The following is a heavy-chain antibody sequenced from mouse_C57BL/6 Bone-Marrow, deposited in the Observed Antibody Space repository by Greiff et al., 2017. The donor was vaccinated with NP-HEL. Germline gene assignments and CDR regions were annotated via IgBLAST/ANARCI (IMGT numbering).Heavy chain of an antibody. J-gene: IGHJ3*01. CDR1: GYTFTSYW. CDR2: IDPSDSYT. D-gene: IGHD1-1*01. V-gene: IGHV1-59*01. Sequence: VQLQQPGAELVRPGTSVKLSCKASGYTFTSYWMHWVKQRPGQGLEWIGVIDPSDSYTNYNQKFKGKATLTVDTSSSTAYMQLSSLTSEDSAVYYCAGLIFHYYGSSERAWFAYWGQGTLVTVSA. CDR3: AGLIFHYYGSSERAWFAY.